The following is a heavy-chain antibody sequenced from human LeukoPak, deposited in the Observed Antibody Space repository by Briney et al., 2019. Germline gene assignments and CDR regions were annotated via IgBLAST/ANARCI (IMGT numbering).Heavy chain of an antibody. Sequence: ASVKVSCKASGYTFTDDYVHWVRQAPGQGLEWMGWINPNSGVTNYAQKFQGRVTMTRDMSISTAYMELSRLRSDDTAVYYCARSVVASNWFDPWGQGTLVTVSS. CDR1: GYTFTDDY. CDR2: INPNSGVT. V-gene: IGHV1-2*02. J-gene: IGHJ5*02. CDR3: ARSVVASNWFDP.